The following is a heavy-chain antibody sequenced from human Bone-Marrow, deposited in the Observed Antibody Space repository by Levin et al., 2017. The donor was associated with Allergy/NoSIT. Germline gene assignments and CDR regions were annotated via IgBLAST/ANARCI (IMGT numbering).Heavy chain of an antibody. CDR2: ISYRGST. CDR3: AREDGYVFDY. J-gene: IGHJ4*02. Sequence: SQTLSLPCPVSGGSIPSGGYHWSWIRQHPGKDLEWIGYISYRGSTYYNPSLKSRVTLSIDTSKTQFSLKLNSLTAADTAVYFCAREDGYVFDYWGQGTLVTVSS. D-gene: IGHD5-24*01. CDR1: GGSIPSGGYH. V-gene: IGHV4-31*03.